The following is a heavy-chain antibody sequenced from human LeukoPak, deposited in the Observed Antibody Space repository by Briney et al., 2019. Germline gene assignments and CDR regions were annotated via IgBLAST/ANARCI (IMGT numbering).Heavy chain of an antibody. CDR2: ISFDGGNK. CDR3: ARGRAGIAAAGFDY. CDR1: GFTFSMSA. V-gene: IGHV3-30-3*01. Sequence: SGGSLRLPCATSGFTFSMSAMHWVRLAPGKGLDWVAVISFDGGNKFYADSVKGRFSISRDNSKNTLYLQMNSLGLGDTAVYFCARGRAGIAAAGFDYWGQGTLVTVSS. J-gene: IGHJ4*02. D-gene: IGHD6-13*01.